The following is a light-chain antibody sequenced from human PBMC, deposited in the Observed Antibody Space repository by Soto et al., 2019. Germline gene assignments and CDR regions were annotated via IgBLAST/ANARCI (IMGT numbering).Light chain of an antibody. CDR1: SSDVGVYKY. J-gene: IGLJ1*01. CDR2: VVI. Sequence: QSALIQPRSVSGSPGQSVTISCTGTSSDVGVYKYVSWYRQHPGKAPKLMIYVVITRPSGVPDRFSGSKSGNTASLTISGLQAEDEADYYCCSYAGDYTFVFGSGTKVTVL. CDR3: CSYAGDYTFV. V-gene: IGLV2-11*01.